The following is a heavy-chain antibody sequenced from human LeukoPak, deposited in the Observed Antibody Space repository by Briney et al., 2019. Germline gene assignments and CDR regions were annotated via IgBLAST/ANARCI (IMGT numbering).Heavy chain of an antibody. Sequence: PGGSLRLSCAASGFTFNSYAMHWVRQAPGKGLEWVAFMEYDGSIKYYADSVKGRFTISRDTSKNTLYLQMNSLRAEDTAVYYCASAGYTSGWYDYYYMDVWDKGTPVTISS. CDR3: ASAGYTSGWYDYYYMDV. J-gene: IGHJ6*03. V-gene: IGHV3-30*04. CDR2: MEYDGSIK. D-gene: IGHD6-19*01. CDR1: GFTFNSYA.